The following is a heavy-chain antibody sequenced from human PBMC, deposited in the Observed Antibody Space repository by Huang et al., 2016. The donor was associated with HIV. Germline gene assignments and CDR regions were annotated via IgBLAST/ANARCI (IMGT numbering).Heavy chain of an antibody. Sequence: QLQLQESGPGLVKPSETLSLTCTVSGGSISSSSYYWGWNRQPPGKGLEWIGIIYHSGTTYYNPALKSRVTIAVDTSRTQSALKLSSVTAADTAVYYCAAHGRIVGIPAAPLRFDPWGQGTLVTVSS. CDR1: GGSISSSSYY. CDR2: IYHSGTT. J-gene: IGHJ5*02. CDR3: AAHGRIVGIPAAPLRFDP. V-gene: IGHV4-39*01. D-gene: IGHD6-13*01.